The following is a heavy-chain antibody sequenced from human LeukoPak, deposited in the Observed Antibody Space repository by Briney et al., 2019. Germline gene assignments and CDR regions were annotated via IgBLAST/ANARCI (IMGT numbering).Heavy chain of an antibody. CDR1: GYTFSGYY. J-gene: IGHJ1*01. CDR3: ARGYPLSTTAAGTYFQH. V-gene: IGHV1-2*02. Sequence: GSVKVSCKASGYTFSGYYMHWVRQAPGQGLEWMGWINPNSGGTNYAQKFQGRVTMTRDTSISTAYMELSRLRSDDTAVYYCARGYPLSTTAAGTYFQHWGQGTLVTVSS. CDR2: INPNSGGT. D-gene: IGHD6-13*01.